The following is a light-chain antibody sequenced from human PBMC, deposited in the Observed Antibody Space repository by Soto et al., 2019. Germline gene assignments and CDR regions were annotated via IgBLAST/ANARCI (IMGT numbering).Light chain of an antibody. V-gene: IGLV2-8*01. CDR1: SSDVGGYSY. J-gene: IGLJ1*01. CDR3: SSYAGGNDYV. Sequence: QSVLTQPPSASGSPGHSVTISCTGTSSDVGGYSYVSWYQQHPGKAPKLMIFEVSKRPSGVPDRFSGSKSGNTASLTVSGLQAEDEADYYCSSYAGGNDYVFGTGTKVTVL. CDR2: EVS.